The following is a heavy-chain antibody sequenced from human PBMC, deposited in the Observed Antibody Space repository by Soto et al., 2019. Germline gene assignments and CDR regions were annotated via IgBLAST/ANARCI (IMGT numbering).Heavy chain of an antibody. CDR1: GYSFTSYW. V-gene: IGHV5-51*01. J-gene: IGHJ4*02. D-gene: IGHD5-12*01. CDR2: IYPGDSDT. CDR3: ARHPNFGYDSSYFDY. Sequence: GESLKISCKGSGYSFTSYWIGWVRQMPGKGLEWMGIIYPGDSDTRYSPSFQGQVTISADKSISTAYLQWSSLKASDTAMYYCARHPNFGYDSSYFDYWGQGTLVTVSS.